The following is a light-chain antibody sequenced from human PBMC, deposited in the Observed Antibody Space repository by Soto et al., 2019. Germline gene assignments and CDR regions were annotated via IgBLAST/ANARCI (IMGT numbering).Light chain of an antibody. Sequence: DLVMTQSPLSLPVTPGEPASISCRSSQSLLHSNGYDYLDWYLQKPGQSPQLLIYLGSNRASGVXGXXRGSGSGADFTLKISRVEAEDVGVYSCMQALHTPGTFGGGTKVEIK. J-gene: IGKJ4*01. CDR1: QSLLHSNGYDY. CDR3: MQALHTPGT. CDR2: LGS. V-gene: IGKV2-28*01.